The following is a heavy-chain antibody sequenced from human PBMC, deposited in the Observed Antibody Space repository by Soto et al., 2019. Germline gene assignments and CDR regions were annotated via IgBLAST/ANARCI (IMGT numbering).Heavy chain of an antibody. Sequence: PGGSLRLSCAASGFTFSSYAMSWVRQAPGKGLEWVSAISGSGGSTYYADSVKGRFTISRDNSKNTLYLQMNSLRAEDTAVYYCAKDELATFYYYYGMDVWGQGTTVTVSS. J-gene: IGHJ6*02. CDR3: AKDELATFYYYYGMDV. D-gene: IGHD5-12*01. CDR1: GFTFSSYA. CDR2: ISGSGGST. V-gene: IGHV3-23*01.